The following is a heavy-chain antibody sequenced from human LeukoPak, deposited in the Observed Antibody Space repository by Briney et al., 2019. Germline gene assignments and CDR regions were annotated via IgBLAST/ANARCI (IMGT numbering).Heavy chain of an antibody. V-gene: IGHV4-30-4*08. Sequence: PSQTLSLTCTVSGGSISSGDYYWSWIRQPPGKGLEWIGYIYYSGGTYYNPSLKSRVTILVDTSKNQFSLKLSSVTAADTAVYYCARVRDTDDFWSGYYSRDYFDYWGQGTLVTVSS. CDR3: ARVRDTDDFWSGYYSRDYFDY. J-gene: IGHJ4*02. CDR2: IYYSGGT. CDR1: GGSISSGDYY. D-gene: IGHD3-3*01.